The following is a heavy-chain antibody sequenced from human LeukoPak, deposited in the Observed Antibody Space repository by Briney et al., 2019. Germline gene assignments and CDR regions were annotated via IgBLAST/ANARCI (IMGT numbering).Heavy chain of an antibody. Sequence: SETLSLTCTVPGGSISSYYWSWIRQPPGKGLEWIGYIYYSRSTNYNPSLKSRVTISVDTSKNQFSLKLSSVTAADTAVYYCAREGIAAAGVFDYWGQGTLVTVSS. V-gene: IGHV4-59*01. J-gene: IGHJ4*02. CDR1: GGSISSYY. CDR2: IYYSRST. CDR3: AREGIAAAGVFDY. D-gene: IGHD6-13*01.